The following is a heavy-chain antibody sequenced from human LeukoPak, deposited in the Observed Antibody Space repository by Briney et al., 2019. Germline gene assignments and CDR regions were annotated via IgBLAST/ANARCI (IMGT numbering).Heavy chain of an antibody. Sequence: GGSLRLSCAGSGFSFSNAWMSWVRQAPGKGLEWVGRTKSKIDGGTTDYAAPVKGRFTISRDDSENMLYLQMNSLETEDTAVYYCTAGTGRTDFDYWGQGTLVTVSS. CDR3: TAGTGRTDFDY. CDR2: TKSKIDGGTT. J-gene: IGHJ4*02. D-gene: IGHD6-13*01. V-gene: IGHV3-15*01. CDR1: GFSFSNAW.